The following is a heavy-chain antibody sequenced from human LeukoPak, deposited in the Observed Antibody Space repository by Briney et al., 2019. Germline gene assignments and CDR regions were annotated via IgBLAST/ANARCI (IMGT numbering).Heavy chain of an antibody. J-gene: IGHJ4*02. D-gene: IGHD4-23*01. CDR2: IYYSGST. CDR1: GGSISSYY. Sequence: SETLSLTCTVSGGSISSYYWSWIRQPPGKGLQWIGYIYYSGSTNYNPSLNSRVTISVDTSKNQFSLKLSSVTAADTAVYYCARADYGGNTAYYFDYWGQGTLVTVSS. V-gene: IGHV4-59*12. CDR3: ARADYGGNTAYYFDY.